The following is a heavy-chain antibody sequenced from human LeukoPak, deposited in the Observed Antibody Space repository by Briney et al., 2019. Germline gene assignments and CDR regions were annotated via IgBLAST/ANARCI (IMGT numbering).Heavy chain of an antibody. J-gene: IGHJ4*02. CDR2: ISGSGGST. CDR1: GFTFSSYA. V-gene: IGHV3-23*01. D-gene: IGHD3-22*01. Sequence: PGGSLRLSCAASGFTFSSYAMSWVRQAPGKGLEWVSAISGSGGSTYYADSVKGRFTISRDNSKNTLYLQMNSLRAEDTAVYYCAKTDPDYYDSSGSYDYWGQGTLVTASS. CDR3: AKTDPDYYDSSGSYDY.